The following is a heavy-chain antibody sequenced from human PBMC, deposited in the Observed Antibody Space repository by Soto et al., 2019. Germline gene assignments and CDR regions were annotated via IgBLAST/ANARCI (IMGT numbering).Heavy chain of an antibody. CDR2: IGVASGNT. V-gene: IGHV1-58*01. D-gene: IGHD6-13*01. CDR1: GFTFSSSA. Sequence: PSVKVSCKASGFTFSSSAVHWVRQARGQRLEWIGWIGVASGNTDYAQKFQERVTITRDMSTSTAYMELSSLRSDDSAVYYCAAPYSSGWFRSFHYYGLDIWGQGTTVTVSS. J-gene: IGHJ6*02. CDR3: AAPYSSGWFRSFHYYGLDI.